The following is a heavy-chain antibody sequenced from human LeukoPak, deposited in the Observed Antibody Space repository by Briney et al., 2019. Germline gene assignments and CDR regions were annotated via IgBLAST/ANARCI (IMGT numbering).Heavy chain of an antibody. CDR2: IIPIFGTA. V-gene: IGHV1-69*13. CDR1: GGTFSSYA. Sequence: RRASVKVSCKASGGTFSSYAISWVRQAPGQGLEWMGGIIPIFGTANYAQKFQGRVTITADESTSTAYMELSSLRSEDTAVYYCARRTYGRSSSIFDNWGQGTLVTVSS. D-gene: IGHD6-6*01. CDR3: ARRTYGRSSSIFDN. J-gene: IGHJ4*02.